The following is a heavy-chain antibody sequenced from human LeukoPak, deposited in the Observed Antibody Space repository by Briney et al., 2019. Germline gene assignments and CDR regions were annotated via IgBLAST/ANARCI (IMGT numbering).Heavy chain of an antibody. D-gene: IGHD6-19*01. CDR1: GFTFSSYW. CDR3: ARDMSDHSSGWYYYYGMDV. CDR2: IKQDGSEK. J-gene: IGHJ6*02. Sequence: GGSLRLSCAASGFTFSSYWMSWVRQAPGKGLEWVANIKQDGSEKYYVDSVKGRFTISRDNAKNSLYLQMNSLRAEDTAVYYCARDMSDHSSGWYYYYGMDVWSQGTTVTVSS. V-gene: IGHV3-7*01.